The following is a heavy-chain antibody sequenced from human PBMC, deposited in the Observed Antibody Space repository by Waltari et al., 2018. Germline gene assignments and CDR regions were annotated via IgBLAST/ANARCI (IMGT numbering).Heavy chain of an antibody. J-gene: IGHJ5*02. D-gene: IGHD5-12*01. CDR2: ISSSGSTI. Sequence: EVQLVDSGGGLVQPGGSLRLSCAASGFTFSSYEMNWVRQAPGKGLEWVSYISSSGSTIYYADSVKGRFTISRDNAKNSLYLQMNSLRAEDTAVYYCARDLWRVATTPWGQGTLVTVSS. CDR3: ARDLWRVATTP. CDR1: GFTFSSYE. V-gene: IGHV3-48*03.